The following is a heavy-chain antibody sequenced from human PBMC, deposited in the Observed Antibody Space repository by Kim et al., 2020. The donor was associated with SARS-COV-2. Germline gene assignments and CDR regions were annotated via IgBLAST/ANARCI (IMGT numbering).Heavy chain of an antibody. CDR2: IIPILGIA. Sequence: SVKVSCKASGGTFSSYAISWVRQAPGQGLEWMGRIIPILGIANYAQKFQGRVTITADKSTSTAYMELSSLRSEDTAVYYCARRVTGTNDAFDIWGQGTMVTVSS. CDR3: ARRVTGTNDAFDI. CDR1: GGTFSSYA. J-gene: IGHJ3*02. V-gene: IGHV1-69*04. D-gene: IGHD1-20*01.